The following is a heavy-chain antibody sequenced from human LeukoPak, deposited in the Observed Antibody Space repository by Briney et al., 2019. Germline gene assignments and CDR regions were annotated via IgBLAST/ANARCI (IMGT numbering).Heavy chain of an antibody. CDR2: IYYSGST. J-gene: IGHJ6*02. D-gene: IGHD3-22*01. V-gene: IGHV4-59*01. CDR3: AGDPRLSGMDV. CDR1: GGSISSYY. Sequence: SETLSLTCTVSGGSISSYYWSWIRQPPGKGLEWIGYIYYSGSTNYNPSLKSRVTISVDTSKNQFSLKLSSVTAADTAVYYCAGDPRLSGMDVWCQGTTVTGSS.